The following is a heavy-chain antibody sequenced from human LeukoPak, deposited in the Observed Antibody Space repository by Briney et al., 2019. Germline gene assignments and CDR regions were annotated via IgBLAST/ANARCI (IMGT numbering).Heavy chain of an antibody. D-gene: IGHD3-10*01. V-gene: IGHV4-39*07. CDR1: GGSLSSSSYY. CDR2: IYYSGST. Sequence: SETLSLTCTVSGGSLSSSSYYWGWIRQPPGRGLEWIGSIYYSGSTYYNPSLKSRVTISVDTSKNQFSLKLNSVTAADTAVYYCARGGYYGSGNDFRFDPWGQGTLVTVSS. CDR3: ARGGYYGSGNDFRFDP. J-gene: IGHJ5*02.